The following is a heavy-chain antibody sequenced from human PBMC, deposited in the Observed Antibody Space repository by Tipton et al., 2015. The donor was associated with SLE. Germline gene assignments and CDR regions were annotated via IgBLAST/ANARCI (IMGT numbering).Heavy chain of an antibody. V-gene: IGHV3-64*01. CDR2: ISSNGGST. CDR3: ARGRAINYDFWSGYSSFDY. D-gene: IGHD3-3*01. Sequence: SGFTFSSYAMHWVRQAPGKGLEYVSAISSNGGSTYYANSVKGRFTISRDNSKNTLYLQMGSLRAEDMAVYYCARGRAINYDFWSGYSSFDYWGQGTLVTVSS. CDR1: GFTFSSYA. J-gene: IGHJ4*02.